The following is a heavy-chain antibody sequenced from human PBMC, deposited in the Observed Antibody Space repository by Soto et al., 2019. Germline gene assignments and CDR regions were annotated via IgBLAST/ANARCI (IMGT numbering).Heavy chain of an antibody. CDR1: GGSFSGYY. CDR2: INHSGST. CDR3: ARGHYISSWYRKLSSWFDP. J-gene: IGHJ5*02. Sequence: QVQLQQWGAGLLKPSETLSLTCAVYGGSFSGYYWSLIRQPPGKGLEWIGEINHSGSTNYNPSLKSRVPISVDTSKNKFSLKLSSVTAADTAVYYCARGHYISSWYRKLSSWFDPWGQGTLVTVSS. D-gene: IGHD6-13*01. V-gene: IGHV4-34*01.